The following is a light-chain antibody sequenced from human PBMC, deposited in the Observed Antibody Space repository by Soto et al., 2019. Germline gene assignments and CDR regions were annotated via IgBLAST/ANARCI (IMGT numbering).Light chain of an antibody. CDR1: QSISSY. CDR2: AAS. J-gene: IGKJ2*01. CDR3: QQSYSTPT. V-gene: IGKV1-39*01. Sequence: DIQMTQSPSSLSASVGDRVTITCRASQSISSYLNWYHQKPGKAPKLLIYAASSFQSGVPSRFSGSGSGKDFTLAYCSLQPEDFATYYCQQSYSTPTFGQGTKLEIK.